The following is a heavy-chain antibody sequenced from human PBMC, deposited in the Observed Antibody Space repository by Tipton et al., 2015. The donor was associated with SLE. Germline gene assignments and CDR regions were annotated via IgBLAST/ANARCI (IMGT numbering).Heavy chain of an antibody. D-gene: IGHD5-12*01. CDR1: GGSISSYY. Sequence: TLSLTCTVSGGSISSYYWSWIRQPPGKGLEWIGYIYYSGSTNYNPSLKSRVTISVDTSKNQFSLKLSSVTAADTAVYYCARGVVDIVATIQWYFDLWGRGTLVTVSS. CDR2: IYYSGST. J-gene: IGHJ2*01. CDR3: ARGVVDIVATIQWYFDL. V-gene: IGHV4-59*12.